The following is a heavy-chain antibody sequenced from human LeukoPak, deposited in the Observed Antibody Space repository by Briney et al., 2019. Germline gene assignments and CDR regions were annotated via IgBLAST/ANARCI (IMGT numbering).Heavy chain of an antibody. CDR3: ARATTGGIPGY. J-gene: IGHJ4*02. V-gene: IGHV1-2*02. D-gene: IGHD1-14*01. CDR1: GYTFTGHY. Sequence: ASVRVSCKASGYTFTGHYMHWVRQAPGQGLEWMGWINPNSGGTNSAQKFQGRVTMTSDTSISTAYMELSRLRSDDTAIYYCARATTGGIPGYWGQGTLVTVSS. CDR2: INPNSGGT.